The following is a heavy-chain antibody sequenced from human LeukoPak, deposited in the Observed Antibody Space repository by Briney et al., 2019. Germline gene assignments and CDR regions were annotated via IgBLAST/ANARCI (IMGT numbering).Heavy chain of an antibody. D-gene: IGHD6-19*01. CDR1: GFTFSSYW. CDR3: ARDIAVAGRGWFDP. CDR2: INSDGTIT. V-gene: IGHV3-74*01. Sequence: SGGSLRLSCEASGFTFSSYWMSWVRQVPGKGLVWVSRINSDGTITTYADSVKGRFTISRDNAKNTLYLEMNSLSADDTALYYCARDIAVAGRGWFDPWGQGTLVTVSS. J-gene: IGHJ5*02.